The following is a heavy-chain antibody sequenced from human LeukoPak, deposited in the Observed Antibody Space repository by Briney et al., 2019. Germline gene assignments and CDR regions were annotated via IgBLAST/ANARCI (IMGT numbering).Heavy chain of an antibody. V-gene: IGHV3-30*18. CDR1: GFTFSSYS. D-gene: IGHD3-22*01. CDR2: ISYDGSNK. CDR3: AKDPGSYYYDSSGYCDY. J-gene: IGHJ4*02. Sequence: PGGSLRLSCAASGFTFSSYSMNWVRQAPGKGLEWVAVISYDGSNKYYADSVKGRFTISRDNSKNTLYLQMNSLRAEDTAVYYCAKDPGSYYYDSSGYCDYWGQGTLVTVSS.